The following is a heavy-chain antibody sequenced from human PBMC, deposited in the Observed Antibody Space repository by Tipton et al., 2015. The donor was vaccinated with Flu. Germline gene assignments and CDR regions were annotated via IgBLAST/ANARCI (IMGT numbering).Heavy chain of an antibody. CDR1: GFSISSGYY. Sequence: TLSLTCAVSGFSISSGYYWGWIRQPPGKGLEWIGGIHHSGTTYYNPSLKSRVTMSVDMSKNQFSLKLSSVTAADTAVYYCAKVYCDSTNCYAGRLQFDYWGQGTLVTVSS. D-gene: IGHD2-2*01. CDR2: IHHSGTT. V-gene: IGHV4-38-2*01. CDR3: AKVYCDSTNCYAGRLQFDY. J-gene: IGHJ4*02.